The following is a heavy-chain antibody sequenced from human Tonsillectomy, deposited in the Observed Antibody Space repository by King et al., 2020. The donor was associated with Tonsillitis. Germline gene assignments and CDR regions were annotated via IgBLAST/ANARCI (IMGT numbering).Heavy chain of an antibody. J-gene: IGHJ5*02. CDR2: IIPVFDSA. CDR1: GGTFSGFA. Sequence: VQLVQSGAEVKKPGSSVKVSCKASGGTFSGFAINWVGQAPGQGLDWVGEIIPVFDSANYAQNLQGRVTLTADESTSTAYMELSSLRSEDTAVYYCARATTAPNWFDPWGQGTLVTVSS. V-gene: IGHV1-69*01. CDR3: ARATTAPNWFDP. D-gene: IGHD4-17*01.